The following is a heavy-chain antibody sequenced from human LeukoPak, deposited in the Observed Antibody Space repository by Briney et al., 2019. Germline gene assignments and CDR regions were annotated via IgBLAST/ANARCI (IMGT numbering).Heavy chain of an antibody. J-gene: IGHJ4*02. Sequence: GASVKVSCKASGYTFTSYHMHWVRQAPGQGLEWMGLINLSGGSTTHAQRFQGRVTLTRDTSTSTVYMELSSLRSEDTAVYYCARDYVDDIPMIKDYWGQGTLVTVSS. V-gene: IGHV1-46*01. CDR2: INLSGGST. CDR3: ARDYVDDIPMIKDY. CDR1: GYTFTSYH. D-gene: IGHD2-8*01.